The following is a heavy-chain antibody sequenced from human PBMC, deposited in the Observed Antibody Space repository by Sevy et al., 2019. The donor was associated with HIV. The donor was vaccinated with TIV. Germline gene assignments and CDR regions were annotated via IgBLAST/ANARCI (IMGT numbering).Heavy chain of an antibody. D-gene: IGHD3-3*01. J-gene: IGHJ4*02. Sequence: GGSLRLSCAASGFTFNKAWMTWVRQAPGKGLEWVGRIKSNGDGGTTDYTAPVKGRFTISRDDSKNTLYRQMNSLKTVDTAVYYCTTKGGFWSGYQYFDYWGQGTLVTVSS. CDR1: GFTFNKAW. V-gene: IGHV3-15*01. CDR2: IKSNGDGGTT. CDR3: TTKGGFWSGYQYFDY.